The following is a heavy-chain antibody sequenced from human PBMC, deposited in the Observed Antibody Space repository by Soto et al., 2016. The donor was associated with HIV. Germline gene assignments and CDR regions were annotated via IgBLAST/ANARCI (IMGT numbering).Heavy chain of an antibody. Sequence: EVQLVETGGGLIQPGGSLRLSCIVSDFSVSSNYMSWVRQAPGKGLEWVSLISAGGSTEYADSVKGRFTISRDSSKXTIFLQMKSLRAEDTAVYFCARAPGRRGRDAPQAYYYMDVWGKGTTVIVSS. J-gene: IGHJ6*03. CDR1: DFSVSSNY. D-gene: IGHD1-26*01. CDR3: ARAPGRRGRDAPQAYYYMDV. V-gene: IGHV3-53*02. CDR2: ISAGGST.